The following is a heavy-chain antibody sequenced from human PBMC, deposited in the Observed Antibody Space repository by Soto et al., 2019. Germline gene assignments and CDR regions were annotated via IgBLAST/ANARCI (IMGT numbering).Heavy chain of an antibody. D-gene: IGHD3-22*01. J-gene: IGHJ5*02. CDR2: IIPIFGTA. V-gene: IGHV1-69*13. CDR3: ARAAGYYYDSSGYYYVDENWFDP. CDR1: GGTFSSYA. Sequence: SVKVSCKASGGTFSSYAISWVRQAPGQGLEWMGGIIPIFGTANYAQKFQGRVTITADESTSTAYMELSSLRSEDTAVYYCARAAGYYYDSSGYYYVDENWFDPWGQGTLVTVSS.